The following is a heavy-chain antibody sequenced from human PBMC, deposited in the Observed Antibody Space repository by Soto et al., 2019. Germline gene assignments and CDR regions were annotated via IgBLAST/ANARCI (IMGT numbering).Heavy chain of an antibody. CDR2: IYSGGST. CDR1: GFTVSSNY. D-gene: IGHD6-25*01. Sequence: EVQLVESGGGLVQPGGSLRLSCAASGFTVSSNYMSWVRQAPGKGLEWVSVIYSGGSTYYADSVKGRFTISRHNSKNTLYLQMNSLRAEDTAVYYCARDRAATTALYYGMDVWGQGTTVPVSS. J-gene: IGHJ6*02. V-gene: IGHV3-53*04. CDR3: ARDRAATTALYYGMDV.